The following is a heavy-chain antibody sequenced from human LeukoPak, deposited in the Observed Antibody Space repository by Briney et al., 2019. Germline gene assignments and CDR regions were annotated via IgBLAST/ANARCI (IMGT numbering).Heavy chain of an antibody. Sequence: KSGGSLRLSCAASGFTFSDYYMSWIRQAPEKGLEWVSYVSSSGSTIYYADSVKGRFTISRDNAKNSLYLQMNSLRADDTAVYYCARTVVVAATLDPWFDPWGQGTLVTVSS. CDR2: VSSSGSTI. V-gene: IGHV3-11*01. CDR3: ARTVVVAATLDPWFDP. J-gene: IGHJ5*02. CDR1: GFTFSDYY. D-gene: IGHD2-15*01.